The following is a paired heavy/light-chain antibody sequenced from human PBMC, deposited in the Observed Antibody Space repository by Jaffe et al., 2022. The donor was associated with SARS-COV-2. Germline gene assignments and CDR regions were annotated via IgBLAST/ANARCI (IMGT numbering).Light chain of an antibody. CDR3: GSYAGTYTYV. V-gene: IGLV2-8*01. CDR2: EVN. Sequence: QSALTQPPSASGSPGQSITLSCTGTSSDVGASNYVSWYQHYPGKAPKLLIYEVNKRPSGVPDRFSGSKSGNTASLTVSGLQADDEADYYCGSYAGTYTYVFGTGTKVTVL. CDR1: SSDVGASNY. J-gene: IGLJ1*01.
Heavy chain of an antibody. CDR1: TFTFSFSNSA. J-gene: IGHJ6*02. D-gene: IGHD3-3*01. CDR3: AKDLWSRFDYYNGMDV. Sequence: EWQLVESGGGFVQPGGSLRLSCAASTFTFSFSNSAMNWVRQAPGKGLEWVSAITGPGSRTYYADSVKGRFTISRDNSKNTLYLQMNSLSAEDTAVYYCAKDLWSRFDYYNGMDVWGQGTTVTVSS. V-gene: IGHV3-23*04. CDR2: ITGPGSRT.